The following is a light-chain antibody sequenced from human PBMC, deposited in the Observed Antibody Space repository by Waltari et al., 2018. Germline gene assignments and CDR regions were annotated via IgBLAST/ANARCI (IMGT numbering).Light chain of an antibody. V-gene: IGKV1-6*02. CDR3: LQDYTYPLT. CDR1: QDIKND. J-gene: IGKJ4*01. Sequence: AIQMTQSPSSLSASVGDRVTITFRASQDIKNDLGWYQKKPDTAPKFLIHAASSLQSAVPSRFSGGGSGTNVTLTISSLQPEDFATYYCLQDYTYPLTFGGGTKVEIK. CDR2: AAS.